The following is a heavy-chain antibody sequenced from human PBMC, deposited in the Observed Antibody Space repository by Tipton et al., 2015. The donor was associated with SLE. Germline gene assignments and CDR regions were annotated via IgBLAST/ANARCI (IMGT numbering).Heavy chain of an antibody. D-gene: IGHD4-17*01. V-gene: IGHV3-53*04. J-gene: IGHJ3*02. CDR2: IYSGGST. CDR1: GFTVSSNY. CDR3: ARDRGLDYGDYVGPPCAFDI. Sequence: VQLVQSGGGLVQPGGSLRLSCAASGFTVSSNYMSWVRQAPGKGLEWVSVIYSGGSTYYADSVKGRFTISRDNSKNTLYLQMNSLRAEDTAVYYYARDRGLDYGDYVGPPCAFDIWGQGTMVTVSS.